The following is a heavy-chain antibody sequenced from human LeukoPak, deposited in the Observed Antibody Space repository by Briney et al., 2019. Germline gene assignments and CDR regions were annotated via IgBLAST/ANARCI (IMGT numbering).Heavy chain of an antibody. Sequence: SETLSLTCAVSGGSISSSTHYWGWIRQPPGKGLEWIGSFYYSGDTYYNPSLKSRVTTSVDTSKNQFSLKLKFVTAADTALYYCARLRYCSSASCYFDPWGQGTLVTVSS. V-gene: IGHV4-39*01. CDR2: FYYSGDT. CDR1: GGSISSSTHY. J-gene: IGHJ5*02. D-gene: IGHD2-2*01. CDR3: ARLRYCSSASCYFDP.